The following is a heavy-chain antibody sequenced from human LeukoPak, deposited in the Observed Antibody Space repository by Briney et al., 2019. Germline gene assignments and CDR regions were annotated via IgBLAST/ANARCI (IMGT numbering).Heavy chain of an antibody. V-gene: IGHV4-59*08. J-gene: IGHJ4*02. D-gene: IGHD2-15*01. CDR3: ARASSGGSCPRY. Sequence: PSETLSLTCTVSGGSISSYYWSWFRQPPGKGLEWIGYIYYSGSTNYNPSLKSRVTISVDTSKNQFSLKLSSVTAADTAVYYCARASSGGSCPRYWGQGTLVTVSS. CDR1: GGSISSYY. CDR2: IYYSGST.